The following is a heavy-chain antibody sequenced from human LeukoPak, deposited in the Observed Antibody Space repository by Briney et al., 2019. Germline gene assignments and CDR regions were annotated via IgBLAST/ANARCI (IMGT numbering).Heavy chain of an antibody. Sequence: SETLSLTCTVSGGSISSTTYFWGWIRQPPGKGLEWIGSIYYSGSPYYNPSLKSRVTISVDTSKNQFSLKLSSVTAADTAVYYCARGGSSWQIDYWGQGTLVTVSS. CDR3: ARGGSSWQIDY. V-gene: IGHV4-39*07. CDR1: GGSISSTTYF. J-gene: IGHJ4*02. D-gene: IGHD6-13*01. CDR2: IYYSGSP.